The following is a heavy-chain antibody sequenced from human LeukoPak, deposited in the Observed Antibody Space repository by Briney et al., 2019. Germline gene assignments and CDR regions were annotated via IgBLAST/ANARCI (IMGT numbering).Heavy chain of an antibody. CDR1: GFTFRNCA. V-gene: IGHV3-23*01. Sequence: GGSLRLSCAASGFTFRNCAMSWVRQAPGKGLEWVSGISDTGYNTYYADSVKGRFTISRDNSKNTLYLQMNSLGAEDTAVYYCAKHVSGSLFYFDYWGQRTLVTVSS. D-gene: IGHD3-10*01. CDR2: ISDTGYNT. J-gene: IGHJ4*02. CDR3: AKHVSGSLFYFDY.